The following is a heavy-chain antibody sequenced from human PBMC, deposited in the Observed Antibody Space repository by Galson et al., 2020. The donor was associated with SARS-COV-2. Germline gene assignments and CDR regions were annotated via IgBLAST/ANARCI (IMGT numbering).Heavy chain of an antibody. D-gene: IGHD5-12*01. CDR1: GGTFSSYA. J-gene: IGHJ6*02. V-gene: IGHV1-69*13. CDR3: VAGWGWLRFGGMDV. Sequence: SVKVSCKASGGTFSSYAISWVRQAPGQGLEWMGGIIPIFGTANYAQKFQGRVTITADESTSTAYMELSSLRSEDTAVYFCVAGWGWLRFGGMDVWGQGTTVTVS. CDR2: IIPIFGTA.